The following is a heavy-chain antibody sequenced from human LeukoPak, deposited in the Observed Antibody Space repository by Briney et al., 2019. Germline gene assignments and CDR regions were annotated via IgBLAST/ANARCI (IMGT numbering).Heavy chain of an antibody. CDR2: INHSGST. J-gene: IGHJ4*02. V-gene: IGHV4-34*01. D-gene: IGHD6-19*01. CDR3: ARGLAVAGMLDY. CDR1: GGSFSGYY. Sequence: SETLSLTCAVYGGSFSGYYWSWIRQPPGKGLEWIGEINHSGSTNYNPSLKSRVTISVDTSKSQFSLKLSSVTAADTAVYYCARGLAVAGMLDYWGQGTLVTVSS.